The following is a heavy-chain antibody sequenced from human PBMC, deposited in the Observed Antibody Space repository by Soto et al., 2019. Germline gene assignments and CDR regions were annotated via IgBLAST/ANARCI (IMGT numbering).Heavy chain of an antibody. D-gene: IGHD1-1*01. CDR3: ARTITGYLCEGAY. V-gene: IGHV3-23*01. Sequence: PGGSLRLSCASSGFTFNIYAMSWVRQAPGKGVELVSGIGVFGANTYYEDYVKGRITTDKDNPKNKLYLQMDSPRDKDTDIYYCARTITGYLCEGAYWGQGTLVTVSS. J-gene: IGHJ4*02. CDR1: GFTFNIYA. CDR2: IGVFGANT.